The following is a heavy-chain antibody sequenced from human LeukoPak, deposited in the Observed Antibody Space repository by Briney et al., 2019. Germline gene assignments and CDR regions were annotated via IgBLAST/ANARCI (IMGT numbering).Heavy chain of an antibody. J-gene: IGHJ4*02. V-gene: IGHV3-23*01. Sequence: GGSLRLSCAASGFTFSSYAMSWVRQAPGKGLEWVSAISGSGGSTYYEDSVEGRFTISRDNSKNTLYLQMNSLRAEDTAVYYCAKYYTYYDFWSGYLPLRTPSPYFDYWGQGTLVTVSS. CDR1: GFTFSSYA. D-gene: IGHD3-3*01. CDR3: AKYYTYYDFWSGYLPLRTPSPYFDY. CDR2: ISGSGGST.